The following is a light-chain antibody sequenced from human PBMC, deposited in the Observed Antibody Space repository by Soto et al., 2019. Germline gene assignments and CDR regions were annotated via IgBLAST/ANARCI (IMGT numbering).Light chain of an antibody. V-gene: IGLV1-51*01. Sequence: QSALTQPPSVSAAPGQRVTISCSGSSSNIGSNSVSWYQQLPGTAPKLLIYDNNKRPSGIPDRFSASKSVTSATLGITGLQTGDEADYYCGTWDRRLSVGVFGGGTKLTVL. CDR3: GTWDRRLSVGV. J-gene: IGLJ3*02. CDR2: DNN. CDR1: SSNIGSNS.